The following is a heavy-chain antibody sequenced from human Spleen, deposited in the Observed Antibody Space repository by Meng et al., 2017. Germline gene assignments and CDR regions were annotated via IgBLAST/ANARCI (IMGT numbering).Heavy chain of an antibody. J-gene: IGHJ5*02. Sequence: QVQLVQSGAEVKKPGASVKVSCKASGYTFTGYYMHWVRQAPGQGLEWMGRIHSNFGGTEYAQKFQGRVTMSRDTSISTAYMELSRLRSDDTAIYYCARDNDFWSGSNNWFDPWGQGTLVTVSS. CDR3: ARDNDFWSGSNNWFDP. D-gene: IGHD3-3*01. CDR1: GYTFTGYY. CDR2: IHSNFGGT. V-gene: IGHV1-2*06.